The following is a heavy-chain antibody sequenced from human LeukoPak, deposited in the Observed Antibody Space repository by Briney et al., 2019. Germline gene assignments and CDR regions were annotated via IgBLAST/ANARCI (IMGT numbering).Heavy chain of an antibody. CDR2: ISYDGSNK. CDR3: ARVFWGFDY. CDR1: GFTFSSYA. V-gene: IGHV3-30*04. Sequence: PGRSLRLSCAASGFTFSSYAMHWVRQAPGKGLEWVAVISYDGSNKYYADSVKGRFTISRDNSKNTLYLQMNSLRAEDTAVYYCARVFWGFDYWGQGTLVTVSS. D-gene: IGHD7-27*01. J-gene: IGHJ4*02.